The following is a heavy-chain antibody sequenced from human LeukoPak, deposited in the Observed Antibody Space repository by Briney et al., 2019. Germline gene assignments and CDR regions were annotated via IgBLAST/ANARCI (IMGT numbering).Heavy chain of an antibody. Sequence: SETLSLTCTVSGGSISSSSYYWGWIRQPPGKGLEWIGSIYYSGSTYYNPSLKSRATISVDTSKNQFSLKLSSVTTADTAVYYCASLKDFADYFDFWGQGPLVTVSS. D-gene: IGHD3-3*01. J-gene: IGHJ4*02. CDR2: IYYSGST. CDR1: GGSISSSSYY. V-gene: IGHV4-39*07. CDR3: ASLKDFADYFDF.